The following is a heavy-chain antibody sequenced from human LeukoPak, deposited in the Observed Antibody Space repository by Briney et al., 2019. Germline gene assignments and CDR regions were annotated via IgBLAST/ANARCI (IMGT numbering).Heavy chain of an antibody. CDR2: VIPIFGTT. V-gene: IGHV1-69*05. J-gene: IGHJ5*02. CDR3: ARSYLVFNWFDP. D-gene: IGHD2-8*01. Sequence: SVKVSCKASGGTFNNYAISWVRQAPEQGLEWMGGVIPIFGTTNYTQNWQGRVTFTTDESTNTAYVELSGLRSEDAAVYYCARSYLVFNWFDPWVQGTLVTVSS. CDR1: GGTFNNYA.